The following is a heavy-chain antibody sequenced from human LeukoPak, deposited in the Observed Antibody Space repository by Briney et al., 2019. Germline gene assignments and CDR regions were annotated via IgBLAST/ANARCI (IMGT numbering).Heavy chain of an antibody. V-gene: IGHV4-4*07. Sequence: SSETLSLTCTVSGASISSYYWNWIRQPAGQGLEWIGRIYISGSTNYNPSLKSRVTMSVDTSKNQFSLKLSSVTSADTAIYYCARGESVGSYWGQGTLVTVSS. D-gene: IGHD1-26*01. CDR2: IYISGST. CDR3: ARGESVGSY. J-gene: IGHJ4*02. CDR1: GASISSYY.